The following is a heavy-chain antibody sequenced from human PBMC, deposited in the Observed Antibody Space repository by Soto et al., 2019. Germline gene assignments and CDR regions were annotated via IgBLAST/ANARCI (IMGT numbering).Heavy chain of an antibody. J-gene: IGHJ4*02. D-gene: IGHD6-19*01. CDR3: AKAPTRQAGYFDY. CDR1: GFTFISYG. V-gene: IGHV3-30*18. CDR2: ISYDGSNK. Sequence: QVQLVESGGGVVQPGRSLRLSCAASGFTFISYGMHWVRQAPGKGLEWVAVISYDGSNKYYADSVKGRFTISRDNSKNTLYLQMNSLRAEDTAVYYCAKAPTRQAGYFDYWGQGTLVTVSS.